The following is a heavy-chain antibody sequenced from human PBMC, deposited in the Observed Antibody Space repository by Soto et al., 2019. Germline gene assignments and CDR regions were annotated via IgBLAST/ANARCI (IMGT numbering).Heavy chain of an antibody. CDR1: GYTFTSYG. CDR2: ISAYNGNT. D-gene: IGHD1-26*01. Sequence: ASGKLCCKASGYTFTSYGISWVRQAPGQGLEWMGWISAYNGNTNYAQKLQGRVTMTTDTSTSTAYMELRSLTSDDTAVYYCAREGRVGATTPLFAYSGQGTLVTVSS. V-gene: IGHV1-18*01. CDR3: AREGRVGATTPLFAY. J-gene: IGHJ4*02.